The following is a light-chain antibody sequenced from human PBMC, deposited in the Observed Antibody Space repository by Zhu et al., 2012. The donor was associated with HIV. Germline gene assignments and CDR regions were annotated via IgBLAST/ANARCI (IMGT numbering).Light chain of an antibody. CDR3: QQYDTSPMT. CDR1: QSVSS. J-gene: IGKJ1*01. V-gene: IGKV3-20*01. CDR2: GTF. Sequence: EIVLTQSPDIMSLSPGQTTILSCKASQSVSSLAWYQQKPGQALRLLIYGTFNRATGVPDRFSGSGSGTDFTLTITRLESEDFAVYYCQQYDTSPMTFGQGTKV.